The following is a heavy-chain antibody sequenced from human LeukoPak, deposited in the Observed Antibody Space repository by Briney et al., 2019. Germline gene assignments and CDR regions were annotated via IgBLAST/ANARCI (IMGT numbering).Heavy chain of an antibody. Sequence: GGSLRLSCAASGFSFSTYDMHWVRQAPGKGLEWVAYIQYDGSNKYFAGSVKGRFTISRDNSKSTLYLQMNSLRAEDTAVYYCARHLTYAFDYWGQGTLVTVSS. CDR3: ARHLTYAFDY. D-gene: IGHD4-17*01. CDR2: IQYDGSNK. CDR1: GFSFSTYD. J-gene: IGHJ4*02. V-gene: IGHV3-30*02.